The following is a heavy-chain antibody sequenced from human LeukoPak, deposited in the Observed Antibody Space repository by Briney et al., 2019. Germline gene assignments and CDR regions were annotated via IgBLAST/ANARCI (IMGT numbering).Heavy chain of an antibody. V-gene: IGHV3-23*01. CDR2: IGGSGSST. D-gene: IGHD6-19*01. CDR3: AKYPWLVYFDY. Sequence: GSLRLSCAASGFTFSSYAMSWVRQPPGKGLEWVSAIGGSGSSTYYADSVKGRFTISRDNSKNTLYLQMNSLRAEDTAVYYCAKYPWLVYFDYWGQGTLVTVSS. J-gene: IGHJ4*02. CDR1: GFTFSSYA.